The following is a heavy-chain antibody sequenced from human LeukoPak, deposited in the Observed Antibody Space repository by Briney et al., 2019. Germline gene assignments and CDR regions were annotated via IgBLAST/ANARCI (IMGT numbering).Heavy chain of an antibody. D-gene: IGHD3-22*01. Sequence: GASVKVSCKASGYTFTGYYMHWVRQAPGQGLEWMGWINPNSGGTNYAQKFQGRVTMTRDTSISTAYMELSRLRSDDTAVYYCARDSPYDRSGYYFPVYDYWGQGTLVTVSS. CDR3: ARDSPYDRSGYYFPVYDY. CDR1: GYTFTGYY. J-gene: IGHJ4*02. V-gene: IGHV1-2*02. CDR2: INPNSGGT.